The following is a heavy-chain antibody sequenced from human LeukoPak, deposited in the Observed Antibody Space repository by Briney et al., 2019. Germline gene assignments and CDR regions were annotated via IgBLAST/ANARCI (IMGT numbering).Heavy chain of an antibody. D-gene: IGHD3-10*01. Sequence: GGSLRLSCAASGFTFSSYGMHWVRQAPGKGLEWVTFIRYDGRKTSYTDSVKGRFSISRDNSKNTLYLEMNSLRAEDTAMYYCARDGRHRLLWVGGFEGGWFDPWGQGTLVTVSS. V-gene: IGHV3-30*02. CDR3: ARDGRHRLLWVGGFEGGWFDP. CDR1: GFTFSSYG. J-gene: IGHJ5*02. CDR2: IRYDGRKT.